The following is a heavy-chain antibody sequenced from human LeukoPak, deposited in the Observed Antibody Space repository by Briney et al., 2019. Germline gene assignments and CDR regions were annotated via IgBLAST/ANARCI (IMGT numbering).Heavy chain of an antibody. J-gene: IGHJ6*02. Sequence: KPSETLSLTCTVSGGSISSYYWSWLRQPPGKGLEWIGYIYYSGSTNYNPSLKSRVTISVDTSKNQFSLKLSSVTAADTAVYYCARGGGWFGELFNYYYGMDVWGQGTTVTVSS. D-gene: IGHD3-10*01. CDR2: IYYSGST. V-gene: IGHV4-59*01. CDR1: GGSISSYY. CDR3: ARGGGWFGELFNYYYGMDV.